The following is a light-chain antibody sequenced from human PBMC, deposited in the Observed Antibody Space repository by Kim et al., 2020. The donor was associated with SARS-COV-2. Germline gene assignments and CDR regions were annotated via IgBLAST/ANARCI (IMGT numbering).Light chain of an antibody. CDR2: AVS. J-gene: IGKJ4*01. CDR3: QQHKGY. CDR1: HSIPSR. V-gene: IGKV1-5*01. Sequence: PLSASVSDPVTIHCRTNHSIPSRLACYQQNPGKAPYLLIYAVSSLDSGLPSKFSGSGSGAQFSLPASSLQPDDLATDCCQQHKGYFGGGTKVDIK.